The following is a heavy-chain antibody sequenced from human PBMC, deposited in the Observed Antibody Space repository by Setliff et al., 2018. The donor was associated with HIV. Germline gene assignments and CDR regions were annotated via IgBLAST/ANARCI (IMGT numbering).Heavy chain of an antibody. CDR1: AGSIRSSTYY. CDR3: ARGRKRDGYNFYYYYMDV. CDR2: IYYSGST. Sequence: SETLSLTCTVSAGSIRSSTYYWGWIRQPPGKGLESIGSIYYSGSTYYKPSLKSRVTISVDTSKNQFSLKLSSVTAADTAVYYCARGRKRDGYNFYYYYMDVWDKGTTVTVSS. D-gene: IGHD5-12*01. J-gene: IGHJ6*03. V-gene: IGHV4-39*07.